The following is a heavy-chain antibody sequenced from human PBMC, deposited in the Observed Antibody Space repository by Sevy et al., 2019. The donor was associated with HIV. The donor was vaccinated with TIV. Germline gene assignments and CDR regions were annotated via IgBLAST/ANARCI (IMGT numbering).Heavy chain of an antibody. CDR1: GFTFSSYD. D-gene: IGHD2-8*01. CDR3: TRNGGAFDNGFDP. Sequence: GESLKISCTASGFTFSSYDMNWVRQAPGKGLEWVSKISSSGSSIYYADSVKGRFTISRDNAKNSLNLQMNSLRAEETAGYYCTRNGGAFDNGFDPWGQGTLVTVSS. J-gene: IGHJ5*02. CDR2: ISSSGSSI. V-gene: IGHV3-48*03.